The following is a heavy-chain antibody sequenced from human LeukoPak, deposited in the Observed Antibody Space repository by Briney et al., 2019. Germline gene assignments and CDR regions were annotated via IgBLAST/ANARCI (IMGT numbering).Heavy chain of an antibody. CDR2: IRYDGSNK. J-gene: IGHJ4*02. Sequence: GGSLRLSCAASGFTFSSYGMHWVRQAPGKGLEWVAFIRYDGSNKYYADSVKGRFTISRDNSKNTLYLQMNSLRAEDTAVYYCAKDPRENFWSGYPYYFDYWGQGTLVTVSS. D-gene: IGHD3-3*01. V-gene: IGHV3-30*02. CDR1: GFTFSSYG. CDR3: AKDPRENFWSGYPYYFDY.